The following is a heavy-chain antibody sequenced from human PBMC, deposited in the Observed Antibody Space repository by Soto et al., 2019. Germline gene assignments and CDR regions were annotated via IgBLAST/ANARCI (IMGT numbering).Heavy chain of an antibody. Sequence: GGSLRLSCAASGFTFSSYGMHWVRQAPGKGLEWVAVISYDGSNKYYADSVKGRFTISRDNSKNTLYLQMNSLRAEDTAVYYCAKGSAGPFDYWSQGTLVTVSS. CDR3: AKGSAGPFDY. CDR1: GFTFSSYG. D-gene: IGHD6-13*01. J-gene: IGHJ4*02. CDR2: ISYDGSNK. V-gene: IGHV3-30*18.